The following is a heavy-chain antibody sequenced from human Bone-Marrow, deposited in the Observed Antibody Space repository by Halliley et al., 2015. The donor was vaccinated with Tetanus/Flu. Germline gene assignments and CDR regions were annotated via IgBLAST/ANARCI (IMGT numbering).Heavy chain of an antibody. CDR2: ISYDGSSK. CDR3: AIISHRGNPSGRP. Sequence: WLAVISYDGSSKYYAASVKGRFTVSRDNSKNTLYLQMSSLRPEDTAMYYCAIISHRGNPSGRPWGQGTRVSVSS. D-gene: IGHD3-10*01. J-gene: IGHJ5*02. V-gene: IGHV3-30*03.